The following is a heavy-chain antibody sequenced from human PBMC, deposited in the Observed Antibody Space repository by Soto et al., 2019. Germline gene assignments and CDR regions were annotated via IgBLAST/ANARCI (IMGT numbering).Heavy chain of an antibody. V-gene: IGHV1-46*01. D-gene: IGHD3-10*01. CDR2: VNHNGGST. Sequence: QVQLVQSGPEVKKPGASVKVSCKASGYTFTNYYMHWVRQSPGQVLEWMGVVNHNGGSTDYAQKCQGRVTLNWDTATSTVYMELISLSSDDTAVYYCATSRGWFDTWGQGNMVTV. CDR3: ATSRGWFDT. CDR1: GYTFTNYY. J-gene: IGHJ5*02.